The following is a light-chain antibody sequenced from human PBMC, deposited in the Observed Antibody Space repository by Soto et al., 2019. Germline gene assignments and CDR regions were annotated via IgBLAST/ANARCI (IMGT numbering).Light chain of an antibody. CDR3: QSYDSSVSAI. V-gene: IGLV6-57*03. CDR2: EGD. Sequence: NFMLTQPHSVSESPGKTVTISRTRSTGSIDSNYVQWYQQRPGSAPTAVIYEGDKKPSGVPDRFSGSIDSSSNSASLTISGLKTEDEADYFCQSYDSSVSAIFGGGTKVTVL. J-gene: IGLJ2*01. CDR1: TGSIDSNY.